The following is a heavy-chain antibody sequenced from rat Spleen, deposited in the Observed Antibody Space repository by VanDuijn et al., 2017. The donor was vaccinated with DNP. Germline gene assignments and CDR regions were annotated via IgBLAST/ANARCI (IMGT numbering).Heavy chain of an antibody. CDR3: ARQGPGYNFDFDY. CDR1: GFTFSDYY. CDR2: ISYNGGNT. V-gene: IGHV5-29*01. J-gene: IGHJ2*01. Sequence: EVLLVESDGGLVQPGRSLKLSCAVSGFTFSDYYMAWVRQAPAKGLEWVATISYNGGNTYYRDSVKGRFTISRDNAKNTQYLQMDSLRSEDTATYYCARQGPGYNFDFDYWGQGVMVTVSS. D-gene: IGHD1-4*01.